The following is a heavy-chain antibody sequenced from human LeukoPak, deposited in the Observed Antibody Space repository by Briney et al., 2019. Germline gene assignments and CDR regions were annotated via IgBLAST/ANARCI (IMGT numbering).Heavy chain of an antibody. D-gene: IGHD6-13*01. Sequence: SETLSLTCTVSGGSISRYYWNWIRQPPGRGLEWIGYIYYSGNTKYNPSLKSRVTISVEMPKNQFSLKLSSVTAADTAVYYCASSRWGSVGYFDYWGQGTLVTVSS. J-gene: IGHJ4*02. CDR3: ASSRWGSVGYFDY. CDR1: GGSISRYY. CDR2: IYYSGNT. V-gene: IGHV4-59*01.